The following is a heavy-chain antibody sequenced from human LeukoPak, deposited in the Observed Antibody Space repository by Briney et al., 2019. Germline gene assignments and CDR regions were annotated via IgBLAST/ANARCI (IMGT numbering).Heavy chain of an antibody. CDR3: ARTDDAFHI. J-gene: IGHJ3*02. V-gene: IGHV4-59*01. CDR2: IFYSGST. CDR1: GGSINNYY. Sequence: SETLSLTCSVSGGSINNYYWSWIRQPPGKGLEWIGHIFYSGSTNYYPSLKSRVTISLVMSKNQISLKLSSVTTADTAMYYCARTDDAFHIWGHGTTVTVSS. D-gene: IGHD2-21*02.